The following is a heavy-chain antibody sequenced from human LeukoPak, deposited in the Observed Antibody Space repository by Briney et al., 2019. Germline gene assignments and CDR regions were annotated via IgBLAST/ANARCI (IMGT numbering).Heavy chain of an antibody. Sequence: GGSLKLSCAASGFTFSDYYMTWIRQAPGKGLEWVSCISSSGSTIFYADSVKGRFTISRDNAKSSLFLQMNSLRAEDTAVYYCARVNRVTAIQELDYWGQGTLVTVSS. CDR3: ARVNRVTAIQELDY. CDR2: ISSSGSTI. CDR1: GFTFSDYY. D-gene: IGHD2-21*02. J-gene: IGHJ4*02. V-gene: IGHV3-11*01.